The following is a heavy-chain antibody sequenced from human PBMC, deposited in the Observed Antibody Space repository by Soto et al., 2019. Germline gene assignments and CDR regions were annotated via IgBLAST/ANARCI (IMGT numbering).Heavy chain of an antibody. CDR1: GGSISSYY. Sequence: SETLSFTCTVSGGSISSYYWSWIRKPPGKGLEWIGYIYYSGSTNYNPSLKSRVTISVDTSKNQFSLKLSSVTAADTAVYYCARDSARGYSGYDYWGQGTLVTVSS. V-gene: IGHV4-59*01. J-gene: IGHJ4*02. CDR3: ARDSARGYSGYDY. CDR2: IYYSGST. D-gene: IGHD5-12*01.